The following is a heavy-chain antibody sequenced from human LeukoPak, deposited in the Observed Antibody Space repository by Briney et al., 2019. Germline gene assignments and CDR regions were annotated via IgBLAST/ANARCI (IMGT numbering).Heavy chain of an antibody. V-gene: IGHV1-8*01. CDR2: MNPNSGNT. Sequence: GASVKVSCKASGYTFTSYDINWVRQATGQGLEWMGWMNPNSGNTGYAQKFQGRVTMTRNTSISTAYVELSSLRSEDTAVYYCARASYCGGDCYSPSGYWGQGTLVTVSS. CDR1: GYTFTSYD. D-gene: IGHD2-21*02. CDR3: ARASYCGGDCYSPSGY. J-gene: IGHJ4*02.